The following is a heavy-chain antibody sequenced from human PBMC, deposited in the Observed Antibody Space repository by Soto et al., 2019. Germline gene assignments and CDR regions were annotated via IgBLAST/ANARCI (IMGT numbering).Heavy chain of an antibody. D-gene: IGHD2-2*02. J-gene: IGHJ5*02. CDR2: IIPIFGTA. CDR3: ARDIRDIAVVPDAIGWFDP. CDR1: GGPFSSYA. Sequence: ASVKVSFKASGGPFSSYAISLVRQAPGQGLKWMGGIIPIFGTANYAQKFQGRVTISAYESTSTAYMDLSSLRSEDTAVYYCARDIRDIAVVPDAIGWFDPWGQGTMVTVSS. V-gene: IGHV1-69*13.